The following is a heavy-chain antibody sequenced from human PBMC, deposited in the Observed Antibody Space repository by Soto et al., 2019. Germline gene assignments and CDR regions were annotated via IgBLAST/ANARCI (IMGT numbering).Heavy chain of an antibody. D-gene: IGHD5-12*01. J-gene: IGHJ6*02. CDR1: GFTFSSYG. V-gene: IGHV3-30*18. CDR2: ISYDGSNK. Sequence: ESGGGVVQPGRSLRLSCAASGFTFSSYGMHWVRQAPGKGLEWVAVISYDGSNKYYADSVKGRFTISRDNSKNTLYLQMNSLRAEDTAVYYCAKEVVATILYYYYYGMDVWGQGTTVTVSS. CDR3: AKEVVATILYYYYYGMDV.